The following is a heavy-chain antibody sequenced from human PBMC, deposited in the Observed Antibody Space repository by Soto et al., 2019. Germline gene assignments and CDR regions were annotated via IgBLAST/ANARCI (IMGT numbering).Heavy chain of an antibody. CDR2: ISWNSGSI. J-gene: IGHJ3*02. D-gene: IGHD6-13*01. V-gene: IGHV3-9*01. Sequence: PGGSLRLSCAASGFTFDDYAMHWVRQAPGKGLEWVSGISWNSGSIGYADSVKGRFTISRDNAKNSLYLQMNSLRSEDTAVYYCARGRQQLVQRNAFDIWGQGTMVTVSS. CDR3: ARGRQQLVQRNAFDI. CDR1: GFTFDDYA.